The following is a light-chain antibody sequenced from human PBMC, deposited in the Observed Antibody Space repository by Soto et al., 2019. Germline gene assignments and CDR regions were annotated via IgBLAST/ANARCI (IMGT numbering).Light chain of an antibody. J-gene: IGKJ4*01. V-gene: IGKV1-33*01. CDR3: QHYDILPPFT. Sequence: GDRVTITCQANHGISNYLNWYQQKPGKAPKLLIYDASNLETGVPSRFSGSESGTDFTLTISSLQPEDVATYYCQHYDILPPFTFGGGTKVEIK. CDR1: HGISNY. CDR2: DAS.